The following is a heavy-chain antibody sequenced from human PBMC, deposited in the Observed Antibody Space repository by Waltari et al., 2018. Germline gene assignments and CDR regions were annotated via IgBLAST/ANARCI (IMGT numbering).Heavy chain of an antibody. CDR1: GFSFSSYG. Sequence: EVQLVESGGGLVKPGGSLRLSCAASGFSFSSYGMNWVGQAPGKGLEWVSSITAGSSYIDSADPVKGRFTISRDNAENSLYLQMTGLRAEDTAIYYCARTSSPTMFGVVLDYWGQGALVTVSS. V-gene: IGHV3-21*01. CDR3: ARTSSPTMFGVVLDY. CDR2: ITAGSSYI. D-gene: IGHD3-3*01. J-gene: IGHJ4*02.